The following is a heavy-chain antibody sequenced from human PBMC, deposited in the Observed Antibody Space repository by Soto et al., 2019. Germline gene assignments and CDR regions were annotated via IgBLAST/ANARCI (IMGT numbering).Heavy chain of an antibody. D-gene: IGHD1-1*01. J-gene: IGHJ6*02. Sequence: QVQVVESGGGVVQPGRSLRLSCTASGFTFSGHAMHWVRQPPGKGLEWVAQIWYDGSNKYYADSVKGRFTISRDNSQKTLYVQMDSLRVEDTAVYYCARDGQSVAPNALDVWGQGTSVTVSS. CDR2: IWYDGSNK. CDR3: ARDGQSVAPNALDV. CDR1: GFTFSGHA. V-gene: IGHV3-33*01.